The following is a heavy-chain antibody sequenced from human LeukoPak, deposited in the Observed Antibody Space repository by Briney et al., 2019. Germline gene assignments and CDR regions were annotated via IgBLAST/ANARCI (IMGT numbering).Heavy chain of an antibody. CDR3: AKGRTNDY. CDR1: GFTFSTYA. D-gene: IGHD1/OR15-1a*01. V-gene: IGHV3-23*01. Sequence: GGSLRLSCAASGFTFSTYAMSWVRQTPERGLEWVSAISDTGGNTFYADSVKGRFTISRDNSKNTLYLQMNSLRAEDTAIYYCAKGRTNDYWGQGTLVTVSP. CDR2: ISDTGGNT. J-gene: IGHJ4*02.